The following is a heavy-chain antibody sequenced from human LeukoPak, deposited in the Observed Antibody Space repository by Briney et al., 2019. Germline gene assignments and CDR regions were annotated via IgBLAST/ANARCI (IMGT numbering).Heavy chain of an antibody. Sequence: PSETLSLTCTVSGGSISSSSYYWGWIRQPPGKGLEWIGSIYYSGSTYYNPSLKSRVTISVDTSKNQFSLKLSSVTAADTAVYYCARTRTSRTVEIQNWFDPWGQGTLVTVSS. J-gene: IGHJ5*02. CDR3: ARTRTSRTVEIQNWFDP. CDR1: GGSISSSSYY. CDR2: IYYSGST. V-gene: IGHV4-39*07. D-gene: IGHD2-2*01.